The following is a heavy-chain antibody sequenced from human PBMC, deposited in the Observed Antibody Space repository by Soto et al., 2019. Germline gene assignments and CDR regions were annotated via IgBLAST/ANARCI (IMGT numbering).Heavy chain of an antibody. CDR1: GFTFSSYA. Sequence: PGGSLRLSCSASGFTFSSYAMHWVRQAPGKGLEYVSAISSNGGSTYYADSVKGRFTISRDNSKNTLYLQMSSLRAEDTAVYYCVKRPYYDFWSGPLYGMDVWGQGTTVTVSS. D-gene: IGHD3-3*01. CDR3: VKRPYYDFWSGPLYGMDV. CDR2: ISSNGGST. V-gene: IGHV3-64D*06. J-gene: IGHJ6*02.